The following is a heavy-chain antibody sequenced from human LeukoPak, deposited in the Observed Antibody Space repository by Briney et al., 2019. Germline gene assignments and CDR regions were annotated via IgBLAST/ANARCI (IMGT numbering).Heavy chain of an antibody. CDR2: FDPEDGET. D-gene: IGHD3-22*01. J-gene: IGHJ4*02. CDR1: GYTLTELS. CDR3: ARTYDSSGYYPYYFDY. Sequence: ASVKVSCKVSGYTLTELSMHWVRQAPGKGLEWMGGFDPEDGETIYAQRFQGRVTMTEDTSTDTAYMELSSLRSEDTAVYYCARTYDSSGYYPYYFDYWGQGTLVTVSS. V-gene: IGHV1-24*01.